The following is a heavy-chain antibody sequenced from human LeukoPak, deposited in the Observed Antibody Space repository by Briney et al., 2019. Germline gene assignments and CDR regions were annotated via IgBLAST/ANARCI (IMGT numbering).Heavy chain of an antibody. D-gene: IGHD2-2*01. V-gene: IGHV1-8*01. J-gene: IGHJ4*02. CDR3: ARPGRKSTSPTDY. Sequence: GASLKDSCKASGYTFTSYDISSVRQTTGQGLERMGWMNPNSGNTGYAQKFQGRVTMTRNTSISTAYMELSSLRSEDTAVYYCARPGRKSTSPTDYWGQGTLVTVSS. CDR2: MNPNSGNT. CDR1: GYTFTSYD.